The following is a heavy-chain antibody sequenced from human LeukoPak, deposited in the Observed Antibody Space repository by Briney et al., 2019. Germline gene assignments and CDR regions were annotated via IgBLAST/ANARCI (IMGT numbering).Heavy chain of an antibody. CDR2: TYYNSKWYT. Sequence: SQTLSLTCAISGDIVSTASNAWYWIRQSPSRGLEWLGRTYYNSKWYTDYAVSVSGRTTINPDTSRNQLSLQLSFVTPEDTAVYYCARGNRYCSSTSCYNWFDPWGQGTLVTVSS. CDR1: GDIVSTASNA. D-gene: IGHD2-2*01. V-gene: IGHV6-1*01. CDR3: ARGNRYCSSTSCYNWFDP. J-gene: IGHJ5*02.